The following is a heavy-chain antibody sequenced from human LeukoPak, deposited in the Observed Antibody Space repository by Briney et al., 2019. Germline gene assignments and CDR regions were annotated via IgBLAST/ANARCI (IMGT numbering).Heavy chain of an antibody. J-gene: IGHJ3*02. CDR1: RFSFSTYS. V-gene: IGHV3-48*04. CDR3: ARTDAFDM. CDR2: ISTSGTTI. Sequence: GGSLRLSCAASRFSFSTYSMNWVRQAPGKGLEWLSYISTSGTTIYYADSVKGRFTISRDNARQSLFLQMNSLRAEDTAVCYCARTDAFDMWGQGTMVTVSS.